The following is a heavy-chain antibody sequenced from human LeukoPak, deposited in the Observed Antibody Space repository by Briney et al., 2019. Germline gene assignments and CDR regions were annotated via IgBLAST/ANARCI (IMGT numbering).Heavy chain of an antibody. CDR1: GFTFSSYS. V-gene: IGHV3-21*01. Sequence: GGSLRLSCAASGFTFSSYSMHWVRRAPGKGLEWVSSISSSSSYIYYADSEKGRFTISRDNAKNSLYLQMNILIAEDTAVYYCARAHQGTMIVVAALDYWGQGTLVTVSS. CDR3: ARAHQGTMIVVAALDY. J-gene: IGHJ4*02. CDR2: ISSSSSYI. D-gene: IGHD3-22*01.